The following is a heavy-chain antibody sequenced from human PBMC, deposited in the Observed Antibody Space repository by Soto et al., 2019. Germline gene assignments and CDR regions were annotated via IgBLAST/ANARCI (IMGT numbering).Heavy chain of an antibody. CDR3: ARGLYSSGWYNAFDI. CDR2: ISSSSSTI. V-gene: IGHV3-48*02. CDR1: GFTFSSYS. J-gene: IGHJ3*02. D-gene: IGHD6-19*01. Sequence: GGSLRLSCAASGFTFSSYSMNWVRQAPGKGLEWVSSISSSSSTIYYADSVKGRFTISRDNVKNSLYLQMNSLRDEDTAVYYCARGLYSSGWYNAFDIWGQGTMVTVSS.